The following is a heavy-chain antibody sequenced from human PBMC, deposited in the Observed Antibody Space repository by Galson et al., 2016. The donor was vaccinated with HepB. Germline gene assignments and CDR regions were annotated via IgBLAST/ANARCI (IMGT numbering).Heavy chain of an antibody. J-gene: IGHJ6*02. CDR2: IKQDGSEK. Sequence: SLRLSCAASGFTFSSYSMTWVRQAPGKGLEWVANIKQDGSEKYYVDSAKGRYTISRDNAKNSLYLQMNSLRGEDTAMYYCARGRGVDVWGQGTTVTVSS. CDR1: GFTFSSYS. CDR3: ARGRGVDV. V-gene: IGHV3-7*03.